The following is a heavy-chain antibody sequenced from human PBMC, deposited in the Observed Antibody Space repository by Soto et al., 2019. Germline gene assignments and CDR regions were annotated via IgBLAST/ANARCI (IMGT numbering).Heavy chain of an antibody. Sequence: GGSLRLSCAASGFTFSSYAMIWVRQAPGKGPEWVSLVDSSGRTYYTDSVKGRFTVSRDNSENTVYLQMNSLRAEDTAVYYCAKWLRSGSYYCDYWGQGTLVTVSS. D-gene: IGHD1-26*01. J-gene: IGHJ4*02. CDR3: AKWLRSGSYYCDY. V-gene: IGHV3-23*01. CDR2: VDSSGRT. CDR1: GFTFSSYA.